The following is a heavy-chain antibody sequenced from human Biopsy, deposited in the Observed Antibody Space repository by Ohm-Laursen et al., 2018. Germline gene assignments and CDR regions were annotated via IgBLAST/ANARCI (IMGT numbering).Heavy chain of an antibody. V-gene: IGHV1-46*01. CDR2: INPRSGNT. CDR1: GYTFTEYY. Sequence: ASVKVSCKASGYTFTEYYINWVRQAPGQGLEWMGIINPRSGNTGYSQKFQVRVTMTTDTSTSTVYMELSSLSSEATAVYYCAKNYDPLYYDTSGLFDYWGQGTLVTVSS. D-gene: IGHD3-22*01. J-gene: IGHJ4*02. CDR3: AKNYDPLYYDTSGLFDY.